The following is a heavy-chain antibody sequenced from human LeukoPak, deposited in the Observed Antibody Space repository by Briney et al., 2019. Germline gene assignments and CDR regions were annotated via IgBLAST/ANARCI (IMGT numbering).Heavy chain of an antibody. D-gene: IGHD3-22*01. CDR1: GGSFNGYY. J-gene: IGHJ4*02. CDR2: INHSGST. V-gene: IGHV4-34*01. CDR3: ASPGPSYYYDSSGYYEY. Sequence: SETLSLTCAVYGGSFNGYYWSWIRQPPGKGLEWIGEINHSGSTNYNPSLKSRVTISVDTSKNQFSLKLSSVTAADTAVYYCASPGPSYYYDSSGYYEYWGQGTLVTVSS.